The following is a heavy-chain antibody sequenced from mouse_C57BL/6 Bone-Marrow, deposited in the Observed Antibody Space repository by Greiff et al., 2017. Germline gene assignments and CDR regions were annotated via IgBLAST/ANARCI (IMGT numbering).Heavy chain of an antibody. J-gene: IGHJ3*01. CDR3: TLITTVVRAY. CDR2: IDPETGGT. Sequence: QVQLQQSGAELVRPGASVTLSCKASGYTFTDYEMHWVKQTPVHGLEWIGAIDPETGGTAYNQKFKGKAILTADKSSSTAYMELRSLTSEDSAVYYGTLITTVVRAYWGQGTLVTVSA. D-gene: IGHD1-1*01. CDR1: GYTFTDYE. V-gene: IGHV1-15*01.